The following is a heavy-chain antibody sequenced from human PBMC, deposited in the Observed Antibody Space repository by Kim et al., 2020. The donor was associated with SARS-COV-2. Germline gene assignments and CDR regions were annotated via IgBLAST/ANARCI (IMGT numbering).Heavy chain of an antibody. CDR2: IKQDGSEK. D-gene: IGHD2-15*01. J-gene: IGHJ4*02. CDR3: ARGGVVVVAASLFDY. Sequence: GGSLRLSCAASGFTFSSYWMSWVRQAPGKGLEWVANIKQDGSEKYYVDSVKGRFTISRDNAKNSLYLQMNSLRAEDTAVYYCARGGVVVVAASLFDYWGQGTLVTVSS. V-gene: IGHV3-7*01. CDR1: GFTFSSYW.